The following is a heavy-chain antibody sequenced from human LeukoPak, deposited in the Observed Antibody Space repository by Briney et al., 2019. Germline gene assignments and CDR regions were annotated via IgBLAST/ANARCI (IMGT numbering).Heavy chain of an antibody. CDR3: AKGAAAGTYNWFDP. J-gene: IGHJ5*02. CDR2: IIPIFGTA. D-gene: IGHD6-13*01. Sequence: GASVKVSCKASGGTFSSYAISWVRQAPGQGLEWMGGIIPIFGTANYAQKFQGRVTITADEPTSTAYMELSSLRSEDTAVYYCAKGAAAGTYNWFDPWGQGTLVTVSS. V-gene: IGHV1-69*01. CDR1: GGTFSSYA.